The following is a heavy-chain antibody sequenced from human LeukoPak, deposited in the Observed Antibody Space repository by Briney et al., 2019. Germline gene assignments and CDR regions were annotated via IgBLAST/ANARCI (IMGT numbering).Heavy chain of an antibody. CDR2: INPNSGGA. CDR3: ARLPWELTTRDY. CDR1: GYTFTGYY. J-gene: IGHJ4*02. V-gene: IGHV1-2*02. D-gene: IGHD1-26*01. Sequence: ASVKVSCKASGYTFTGYYMHWVRQAPGQGLEWMGWINPNSGGANYAQKFQGRVTMTRDTSISTAYMELSRLRSDDTAVYYCARLPWELTTRDYWGQGTLVTVSS.